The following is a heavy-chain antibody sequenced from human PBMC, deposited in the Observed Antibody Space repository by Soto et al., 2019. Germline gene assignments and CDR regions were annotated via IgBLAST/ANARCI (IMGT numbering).Heavy chain of an antibody. CDR1: GFTFSSYG. CDR3: ANSRDGYPFDY. D-gene: IGHD2-21*01. CDR2: ISYDGSNK. V-gene: IGHV3-30*18. J-gene: IGHJ4*02. Sequence: QVQLVESGGGVVQPGRSLRLSCAASGFTFSSYGMHWVRQAPGKGLEWVAVISYDGSNKYYADSVKGRFTISRDNSKNTLYLQMNSLRAVDTAVYYCANSRDGYPFDYWGQGTLVTVSS.